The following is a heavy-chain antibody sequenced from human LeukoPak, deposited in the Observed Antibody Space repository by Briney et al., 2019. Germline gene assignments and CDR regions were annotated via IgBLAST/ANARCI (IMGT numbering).Heavy chain of an antibody. CDR3: ARDHDGSGSYYWCAPYRHYYYGMDV. CDR1: GGTFSSYA. Sequence: LGASVKVSCKASGGTFSSYAISWVRQAPGQGLEWMGRIIPILGIADYAQKFQGRVTITADKSTSTAYMELSSLRSEDTAVYYCARDHDGSGSYYWCAPYRHYYYGMDVWGQGTTVTVSS. D-gene: IGHD3-10*01. V-gene: IGHV1-69*04. J-gene: IGHJ6*02. CDR2: IIPILGIA.